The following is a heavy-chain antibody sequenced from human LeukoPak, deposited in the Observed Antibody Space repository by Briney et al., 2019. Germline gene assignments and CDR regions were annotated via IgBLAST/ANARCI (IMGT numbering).Heavy chain of an antibody. Sequence: SETLSLTCTVSGGSISSYYWSWIRQPPGKGLEWIGYIYYSGSTNYNPSLKSRVTISVDTSKNQFSLKLSSVTAADTAVYYCARTSSSGYYFRWFDPWGQGTLVTVS. V-gene: IGHV4-59*01. D-gene: IGHD3-22*01. CDR2: IYYSGST. CDR3: ARTSSSGYYFRWFDP. J-gene: IGHJ5*02. CDR1: GGSISSYY.